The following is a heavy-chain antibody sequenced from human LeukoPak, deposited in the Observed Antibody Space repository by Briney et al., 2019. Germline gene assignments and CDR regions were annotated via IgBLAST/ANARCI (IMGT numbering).Heavy chain of an antibody. CDR3: ARNDDCYGWGVMGY. D-gene: IGHD3-10*02. CDR2: LSTSSSYI. J-gene: IGHJ4*02. Sequence: PWVSLRLSCAASGFTFSSYSMNWVRQAPGKGLEWVSSLSTSSSYIYYADSVKGRFTVSRDNAKNSLYLQMNSLRAEDTAVYYCARNDDCYGWGVMGYWGQGTLVPVSS. V-gene: IGHV3-21*04. CDR1: GFTFSSYS.